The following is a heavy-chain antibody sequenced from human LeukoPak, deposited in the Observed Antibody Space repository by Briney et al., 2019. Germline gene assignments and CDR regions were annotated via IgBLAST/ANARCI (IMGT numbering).Heavy chain of an antibody. Sequence: ASVKVSCKASGYTFINHAIHWVRQTPGQRLEWMGWINIGNGNTKYSRNFQGRVTITRDTSASTAYMELSSLRSEDTAVYYCAREHGFLSGYGMDVWGQGTTVTVSS. V-gene: IGHV1-3*04. J-gene: IGHJ6*02. CDR2: INIGNGNT. D-gene: IGHD3-3*01. CDR3: AREHGFLSGYGMDV. CDR1: GYTFINHA.